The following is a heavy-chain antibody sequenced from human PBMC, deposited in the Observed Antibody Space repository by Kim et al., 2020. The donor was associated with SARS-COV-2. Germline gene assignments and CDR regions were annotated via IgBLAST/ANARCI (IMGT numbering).Heavy chain of an antibody. CDR1: GGSISSGGYY. CDR3: ARELHQDDRIVVVPAATRDAFDI. J-gene: IGHJ3*02. CDR2: IYYSGST. Sequence: SETLSLTCTVSGGSISSGGYYWSWIRQHPGKGLEWIGYIYYSGSTYYNPSLKSRVTISVDTSKNQFSLKLSSVTAADTAVYYCARELHQDDRIVVVPAATRDAFDIWGQGTMVTVSS. D-gene: IGHD2-2*01. V-gene: IGHV4-31*03.